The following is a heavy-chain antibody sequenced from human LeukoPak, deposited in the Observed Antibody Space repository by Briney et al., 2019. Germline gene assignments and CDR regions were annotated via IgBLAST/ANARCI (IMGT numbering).Heavy chain of an antibody. CDR3: ARRPSSGSGSHYKYYFDY. CDR2: IFSSGST. Sequence: SETLSLTCTVSGDSISSSSYFWGWVRLPPGKGLEWIGSIFSSGSTYYHPSLKSRVAISVDTSNNQFSMRLSSVTAADTAVYYCARRPSSGSGSHYKYYFDYWGQGTLVTVSS. J-gene: IGHJ4*02. D-gene: IGHD3-10*01. CDR1: GDSISSSSYF. V-gene: IGHV4-39*01.